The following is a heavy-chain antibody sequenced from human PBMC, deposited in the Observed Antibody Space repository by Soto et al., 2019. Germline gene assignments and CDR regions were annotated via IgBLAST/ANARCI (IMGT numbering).Heavy chain of an antibody. D-gene: IGHD4-17*01. CDR1: GFTFSSYG. V-gene: IGHV3-30*18. J-gene: IGHJ4*02. Sequence: QVQLVESGGGVVQPGRSLRLSCAASGFTFSSYGMHWVRQAPGKGLEWVAVISYDGSNKYYADSVKGRFTISRDNSKNTLYLQMNSLRAEDTAVYYCAKDAPSYGGNSPPFDYWGQGTLVTVSS. CDR3: AKDAPSYGGNSPPFDY. CDR2: ISYDGSNK.